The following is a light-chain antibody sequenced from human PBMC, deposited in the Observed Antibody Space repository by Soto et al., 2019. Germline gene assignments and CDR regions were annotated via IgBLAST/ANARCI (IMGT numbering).Light chain of an antibody. CDR3: QQYGSSPLT. Sequence: EIVLTQSPGTLSLSPGERATLSCRASQSVSSSYLAWYQQKPGQAPRLLIYDASSRATGIPDRFSGSGSGTDFTLTISRLEPEDFAVYNCQQYGSSPLTFGGGTKVDI. V-gene: IGKV3-20*01. CDR2: DAS. CDR1: QSVSSSY. J-gene: IGKJ4*01.